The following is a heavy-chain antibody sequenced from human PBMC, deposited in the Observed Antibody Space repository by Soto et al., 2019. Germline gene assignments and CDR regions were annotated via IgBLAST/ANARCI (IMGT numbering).Heavy chain of an antibody. CDR3: ARDKDWAFDN. CDR1: GFTFSDYS. Sequence: VQLVESGGKLVQPGRSLRLSCVASGFTFSDYSMVWVRQSPGKGLEWISYIFVTSTIIYYADSVKGRFTVSRDNAQNSLSLQMNSLRVEDTGIYYCARDKDWAFDNLGQGTLVTVSS. CDR2: IFVTSTII. J-gene: IGHJ4*02. D-gene: IGHD3-9*01. V-gene: IGHV3-48*04.